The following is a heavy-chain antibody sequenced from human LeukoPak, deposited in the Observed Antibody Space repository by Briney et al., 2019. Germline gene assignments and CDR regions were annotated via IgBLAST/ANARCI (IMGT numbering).Heavy chain of an antibody. J-gene: IGHJ4*02. Sequence: GGSLRLSCAASGFTFSSYGMHWVRQAPGKGLEWVAFIRYDGSNKYYADSVKGRFTISRDNSKNTLYLQMNSLRAEDTAVYYCAKFRYSSRAAADPSFDYWGQGTLVTVSS. CDR3: AKFRYSSRAAADPSFDY. CDR1: GFTFSSYG. CDR2: IRYDGSNK. V-gene: IGHV3-30*02. D-gene: IGHD6-13*01.